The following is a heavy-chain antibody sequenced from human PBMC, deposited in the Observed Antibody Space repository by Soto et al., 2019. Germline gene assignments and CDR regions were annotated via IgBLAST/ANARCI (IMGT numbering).Heavy chain of an antibody. J-gene: IGHJ6*02. D-gene: IGHD4-17*01. CDR1: GYTFTSYG. V-gene: IGHV1-18*01. Sequence: QVQLVQSGAEVKKSGASVKVSCKASGYTFTSYGISWVRQAPGQGLEWMGWISAYNGNTNYAQKLQGRVTMTTDTSTSTAYMELRSLRSDDTAVYYCARETVTTGWYYYGMDVWGQGTTVTVSS. CDR3: ARETVTTGWYYYGMDV. CDR2: ISAYNGNT.